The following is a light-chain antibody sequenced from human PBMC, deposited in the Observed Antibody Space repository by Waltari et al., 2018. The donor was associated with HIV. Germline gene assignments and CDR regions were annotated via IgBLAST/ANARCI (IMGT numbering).Light chain of an antibody. CDR3: CSYAGSTTWV. CDR2: EVG. CDR1: SSDVWSYNL. Sequence: QSALTQPASVSGSPGQSITISCTGTSSDVWSYNLVSWYQQHPGEAPKLMIYEVGKRPSGVSNRFSGSKSGNTASLTISGLQAEDEADYYCCSYAGSTTWVFGGGTRLTVL. V-gene: IGLV2-23*02. J-gene: IGLJ3*02.